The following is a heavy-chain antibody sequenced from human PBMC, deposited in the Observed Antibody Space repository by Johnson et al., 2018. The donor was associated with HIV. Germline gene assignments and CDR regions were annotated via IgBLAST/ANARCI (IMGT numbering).Heavy chain of an antibody. V-gene: IGHV3-30-3*01. D-gene: IGHD7-27*01. CDR2: ISYHGTNK. J-gene: IGHJ3*02. CDR1: GFTFSRYA. Sequence: QVQLVESGGGVVQPGRSLRLSCAASGFTFSRYAMHWVRQAPGKGLEWVAVISYHGTNKYYADSVKGRFTISRDNSKNTLYLQMNSLKTEDTAIYYCTTERGKTWGGDAFDIWGQGTMVTVSS. CDR3: TTERGKTWGGDAFDI.